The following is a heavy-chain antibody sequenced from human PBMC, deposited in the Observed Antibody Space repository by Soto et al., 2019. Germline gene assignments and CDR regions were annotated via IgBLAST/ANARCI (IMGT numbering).Heavy chain of an antibody. Sequence: SVKVSCKASGGTFSSYTISWVRQAPGQGLEWMGRIIPILGIANYAQKFQGRVTITADKSTSTAYMELSSLRSEDTAVYYCASSPSFWQNYYYGAMDVWGQGNTVTVSS. J-gene: IGHJ6*02. CDR3: ASSPSFWQNYYYGAMDV. CDR2: IIPILGIA. V-gene: IGHV1-69*02. CDR1: GGTFSSYT.